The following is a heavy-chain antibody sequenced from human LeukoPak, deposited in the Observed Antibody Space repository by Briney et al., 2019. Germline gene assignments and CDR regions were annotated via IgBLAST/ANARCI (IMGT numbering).Heavy chain of an antibody. J-gene: IGHJ4*02. D-gene: IGHD3-3*01. CDR1: GGSISSYY. Sequence: PSETLSLTCTVSGGSISSYYWSWIRQPPGKGLEWIGYTYYSGSTNYNPSLKSRVTISVDTSKNQFSLKLSSVTAADTAVYYCARWRAHFDYWGQGTLVTVSS. V-gene: IGHV4-59*08. CDR2: TYYSGST. CDR3: ARWRAHFDY.